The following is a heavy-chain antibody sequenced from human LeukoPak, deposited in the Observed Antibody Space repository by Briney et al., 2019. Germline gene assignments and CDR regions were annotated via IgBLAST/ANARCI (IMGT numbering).Heavy chain of an antibody. CDR2: ISWHSGSI. Sequence: PGGSLRLSCAASGFTFHDYAMHWVRQAPGKGLEWVSGISWHSGSIGYADSVKGRFTISRDNAKNSLYLQMNSLRAEDTAVYYCARDVSKGGDAFDIWGQGTMVTVSS. D-gene: IGHD2/OR15-2a*01. CDR3: ARDVSKGGDAFDI. CDR1: GFTFHDYA. J-gene: IGHJ3*02. V-gene: IGHV3-9*01.